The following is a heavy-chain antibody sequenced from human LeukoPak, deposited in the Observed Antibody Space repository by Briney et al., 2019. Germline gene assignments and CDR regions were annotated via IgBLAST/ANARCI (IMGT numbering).Heavy chain of an antibody. V-gene: IGHV3-74*01. CDR2: IDGDARTI. CDR3: ATAGAFYFQN. Sequence: GGSLRLSCAASGFTFNNFWMHWVRQAPGQGLVWVSRIDGDARTIDYADSVKGRFIISRDNAKNTLYLQMNSLRPEDTAVYYCATAGAFYFQNWGQGTLVTVSS. CDR1: GFTFNNFW. D-gene: IGHD1-1*01. J-gene: IGHJ4*02.